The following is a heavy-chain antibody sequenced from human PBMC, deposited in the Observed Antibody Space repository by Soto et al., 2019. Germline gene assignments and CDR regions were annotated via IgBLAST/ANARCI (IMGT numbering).Heavy chain of an antibody. CDR3: ARICSGGSCSRYYGMDV. CDR1: GYSFTSYW. V-gene: IGHV5-51*01. J-gene: IGHJ6*02. D-gene: IGHD2-15*01. CDR2: IYPGDSDT. Sequence: GESLKISCKGSGYSFTSYWIGWMRQMPGKGLEWMGIIYPGDSDTRYSPSFQGQVTISADKSISTAYLQWSSLKASDTAMYYCARICSGGSCSRYYGMDVWGQGTTVTVSS.